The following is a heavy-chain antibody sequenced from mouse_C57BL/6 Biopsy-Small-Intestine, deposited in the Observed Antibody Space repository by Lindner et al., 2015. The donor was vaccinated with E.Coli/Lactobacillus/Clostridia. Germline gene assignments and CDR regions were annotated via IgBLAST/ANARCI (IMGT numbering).Heavy chain of an antibody. CDR3: APIYYDYDEITY. D-gene: IGHD2-4*01. J-gene: IGHJ3*01. V-gene: IGHV1-81*01. Sequence: VQLQESGPELARPGASVKVSCKASGYTFATYGLTWVKERTGQGLEWIGEIHPRSGNIYCNEKFKDKAILTADKSSSTAYMELRSLTSEDSAVYFCAPIYYDYDEITYWGQGTLVTVSA. CDR2: IHPRSGNI. CDR1: GYTFATYG.